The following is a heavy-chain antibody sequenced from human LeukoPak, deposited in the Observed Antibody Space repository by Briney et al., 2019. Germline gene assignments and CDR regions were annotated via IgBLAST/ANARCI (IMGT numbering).Heavy chain of an antibody. D-gene: IGHD2-2*01. CDR3: ATFPEGAAIPFDP. J-gene: IGHJ5*02. CDR2: MNPNSGNT. V-gene: IGHV1-8*01. Sequence: ASVKVSCKASRYTFTSYDINWVRQATGQGLEWMGWMNPNSGNTGYAQKFQGSVTMTRNTSISTAYMELSSLRSEDTAVYYCATFPEGAAIPFDPWGQGTLVTVSS. CDR1: RYTFTSYD.